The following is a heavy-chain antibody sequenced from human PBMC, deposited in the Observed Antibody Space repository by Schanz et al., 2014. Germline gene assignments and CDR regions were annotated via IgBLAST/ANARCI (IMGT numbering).Heavy chain of an antibody. D-gene: IGHD1-26*01. J-gene: IGHJ4*02. CDR3: ARSRWRGGYFEGFDY. CDR1: GSTFSSFA. Sequence: EVQLVESGGGLVQPGGSLELSCAASGSTFSSFAMTWVRQAPGKGLEWVSTISGSGDDTYYADSVKGRFAISKDNSKNTLYLQMNSLRAEDTAVYYCARSRWRGGYFEGFDYWGQGALVTVSS. V-gene: IGHV3-23*04. CDR2: ISGSGDDT.